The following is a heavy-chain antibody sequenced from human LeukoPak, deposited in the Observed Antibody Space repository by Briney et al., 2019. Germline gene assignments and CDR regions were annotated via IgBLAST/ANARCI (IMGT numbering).Heavy chain of an antibody. CDR2: IYYSGST. CDR3: ARQRGYSYGYGYYFDY. J-gene: IGHJ4*02. Sequence: SETLSLTCTVSGGSISSSSYYWGWIRQPPGKGLEWIGSIYYSGSTYYNPSLKSRVTTSVDTSKNQFSLKLSPVTAADTAVYYSARQRGYSYGYGYYFDYWGQGTLVTVSS. D-gene: IGHD5-18*01. CDR1: GGSISSSSYY. V-gene: IGHV4-39*01.